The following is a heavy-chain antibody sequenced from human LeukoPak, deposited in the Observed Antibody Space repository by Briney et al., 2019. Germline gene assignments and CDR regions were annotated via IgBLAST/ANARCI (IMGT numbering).Heavy chain of an antibody. J-gene: IGHJ4*02. CDR2: IYHSGST. CDR1: GYSISSGYF. D-gene: IGHD6-13*01. CDR3: ARVIWTGAAAGSFDY. Sequence: PSETLSLTCTVSGYSISSGYFWGWIRQPPGKGLEWIGSIYHSGSTYYNPSLQSRVTISVDTSKNQFSLKLSSVTAADTAVYYCARVIWTGAAAGSFDYWGQGTLVTVSS. V-gene: IGHV4-38-2*02.